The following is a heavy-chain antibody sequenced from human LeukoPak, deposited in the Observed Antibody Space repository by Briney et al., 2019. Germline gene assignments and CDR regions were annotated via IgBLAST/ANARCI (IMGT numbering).Heavy chain of an antibody. CDR1: GYTFTDYY. CDR3: ATDIELGIAAAGGNYFDY. CDR2: VDPEDGET. J-gene: IGHJ4*02. V-gene: IGHV1-69-2*01. D-gene: IGHD6-13*01. Sequence: ASVKVSCKASGYTFTDYYMHWVQQAPGKGLEWMGRVDPEDGETIYAEKFQGRVTITADTSTDTAYMELSSLRSEDTAVYYCATDIELGIAAAGGNYFDYWGQGTLVTVSS.